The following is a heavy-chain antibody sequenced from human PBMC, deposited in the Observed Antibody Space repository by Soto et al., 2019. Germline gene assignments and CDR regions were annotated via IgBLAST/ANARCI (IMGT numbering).Heavy chain of an antibody. J-gene: IGHJ4*02. V-gene: IGHV1-69*13. CDR1: GGTFSSYA. D-gene: IGHD3-3*01. CDR3: AREGIFGTSSYFDY. CDR2: IIPIFGTA. Sequence: ASVKVSCKASGGTFSSYAISWVRQAPGQGLEWMGGIIPIFGTANYAQKFQGRVTITADESTSTAYMELSSLRSEDTAVYYCAREGIFGTSSYFDYWGQGTLVTVSS.